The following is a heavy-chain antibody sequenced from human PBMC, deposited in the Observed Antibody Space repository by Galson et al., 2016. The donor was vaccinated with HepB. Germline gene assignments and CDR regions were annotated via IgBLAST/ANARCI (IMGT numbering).Heavy chain of an antibody. CDR2: ISAYKGNT. Sequence: SVKVSCKASGYTFTSYGISWVRQAPGQGLEWMGWISAYKGNTNYAQKLQGRVTMTTDTSERTAYMGLRSLRSDDTAVYYCARHRGPQDFWSGYVNGTPLFDI. V-gene: IGHV1-18*01. CDR3: ARHRGPQDFWSGYVNGTPLFDI. D-gene: IGHD3-3*01. J-gene: IGHJ3*02. CDR1: GYTFTSYG.